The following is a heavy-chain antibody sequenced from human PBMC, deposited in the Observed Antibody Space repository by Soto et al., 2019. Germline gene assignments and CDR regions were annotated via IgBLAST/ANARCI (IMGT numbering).Heavy chain of an antibody. Sequence: GASGKVSCEFTGYSLTELSMHWVRQAPGKGLEWMGGFDPEDGETIYAQKFHGRVTMTEDTSTDTAYMELSSLRSEDTAVYYCATDLSQLERQTDFDYWGQGTLVSAPQ. D-gene: IGHD3-3*01. CDR3: ATDLSQLERQTDFDY. CDR2: FDPEDGET. V-gene: IGHV1-24*01. J-gene: IGHJ4*02. CDR1: GYSLTELS.